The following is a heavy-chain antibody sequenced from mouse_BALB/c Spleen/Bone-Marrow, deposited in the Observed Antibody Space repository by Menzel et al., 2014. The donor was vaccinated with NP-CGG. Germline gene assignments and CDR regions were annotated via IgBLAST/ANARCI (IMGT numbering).Heavy chain of an antibody. D-gene: IGHD2-10*02. V-gene: IGHV1S126*01. CDR1: GYSFTSYW. CDR2: IDPSDSET. Sequence: VKLMESGPQLVRPGASVKISCKASGYSFTSYWMHWVKQRPGQGLEWIGMIDPSDSETRLNQKFKDKATLTVDKSSSTAYMQLSSPTSEDSVVYYCARGYVGYYYAMDYWGQGTSVTVSS. J-gene: IGHJ4*01. CDR3: ARGYVGYYYAMDY.